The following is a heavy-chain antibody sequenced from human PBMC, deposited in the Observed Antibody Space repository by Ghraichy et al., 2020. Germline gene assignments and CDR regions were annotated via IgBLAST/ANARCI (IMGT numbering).Heavy chain of an antibody. J-gene: IGHJ5*02. V-gene: IGHV4-4*02. Sequence: SETLSLTCAVSGGSISSSNWWSWVRQPPGKGLEWIGEIYHSGSTNYNPSLKSRVTISVAKSKNQFSLKLSSVTAADTAVNYCARTQSVLAGSFDPWGQGTLVTVSS. CDR1: GGSISSSNW. CDR3: ARTQSVLAGSFDP. D-gene: IGHD3-10*01. CDR2: IYHSGST.